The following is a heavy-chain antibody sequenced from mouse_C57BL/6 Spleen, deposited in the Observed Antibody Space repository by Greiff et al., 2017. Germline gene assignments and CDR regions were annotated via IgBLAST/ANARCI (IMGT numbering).Heavy chain of an antibody. D-gene: IGHD2-4*01. CDR1: GYTFTSYW. CDR3: ARYDYEAYYYAMDY. J-gene: IGHJ4*01. CDR2: IYPGSGST. Sequence: VQLKQSGAELVKPGASVKMSCKASGYTFTSYWITWVKQRPGQGLEWIGDIYPGSGSTNYNEKFKSKATLTVDTSSSTAYMQLSSLTSEDSAVYYCARYDYEAYYYAMDYWGQGTSVTVSS. V-gene: IGHV1-55*01.